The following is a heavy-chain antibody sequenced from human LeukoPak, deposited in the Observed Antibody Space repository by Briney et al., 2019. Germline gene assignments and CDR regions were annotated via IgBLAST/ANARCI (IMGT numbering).Heavy chain of an antibody. J-gene: IGHJ3*02. CDR1: GGSISSGGYS. D-gene: IGHD3-22*01. CDR2: IYHSGST. CDR3: ARAPYYYDSSGSDDAFDI. V-gene: IGHV4-30-2*01. Sequence: SETLSLTCAVSGGSISSGGYSWSWIRQPPGKGLEWIGYIYHSGSTYYNPSLKSRVTISVDRSKNQFSLKLSSVTAADTAVYYCARAPYYYDSSGSDDAFDIWGQGTMVTVSS.